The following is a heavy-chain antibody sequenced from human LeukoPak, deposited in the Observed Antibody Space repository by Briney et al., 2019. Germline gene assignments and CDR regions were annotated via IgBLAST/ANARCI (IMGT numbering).Heavy chain of an antibody. CDR1: GGSFSGYY. J-gene: IGHJ4*02. CDR2: INHSGST. CDR3: ARSSFGYEISTGYYPRVLDN. V-gene: IGHV4-34*01. Sequence: SETLSLTCAVYGGSFSGYYWSRIRQPPGKGLEWIGEINHSGSTNYNPSLKSRVTISVDTSKNQFSLKLSSVTAADTAVYYCARSSFGYEISTGYYPRVLDNWGQGTLVTVSS. D-gene: IGHD3-9*01.